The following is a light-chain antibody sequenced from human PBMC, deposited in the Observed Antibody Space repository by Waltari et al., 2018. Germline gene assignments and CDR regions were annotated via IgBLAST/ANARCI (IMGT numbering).Light chain of an antibody. Sequence: QSGLTQPPSVSAAPGQKVTISCYGRGSNIGNNYVSWYQQLPGTAPKLLIYDNNKRPSGIPDRFSGSKSGTSATLGITGLQTGDEADYYCGTWDNSLSAGVFGGGTKLTVL. CDR1: GSNIGNNY. J-gene: IGLJ3*02. CDR3: GTWDNSLSAGV. V-gene: IGLV1-51*01. CDR2: DNN.